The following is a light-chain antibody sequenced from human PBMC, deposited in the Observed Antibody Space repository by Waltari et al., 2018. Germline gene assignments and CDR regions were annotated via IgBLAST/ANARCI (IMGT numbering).Light chain of an antibody. J-gene: IGLJ1*01. CDR2: DVS. Sequence: QSALTQPASVSGPPGQSITISCTVTRSDVGRYNHASWYQQHPGKPPKLMIYDVSNRPSGVSDRFSGSKSGNTASLTISGLQAEDEADYYCTSYTSSSPCVFGTGTKVTVL. CDR1: RSDVGRYNH. V-gene: IGLV2-14*01. CDR3: TSYTSSSPCV.